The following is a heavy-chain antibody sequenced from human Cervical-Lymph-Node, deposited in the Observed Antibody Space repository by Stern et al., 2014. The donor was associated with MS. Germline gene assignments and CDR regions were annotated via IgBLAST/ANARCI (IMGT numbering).Heavy chain of an antibody. Sequence: QVQLVQSGAEVKKPGASVKVSCKASGYTFNSYYMHWVRQAPGKGLEWVEIINPSGGSTSYAQKFQGRVTMTRDTSTSTVYMELSSLRSEDTAVYYCARGGGYRYPGVSWGQGTLVTVSS. CDR3: ARGGGYRYPGVS. V-gene: IGHV1-46*02. CDR2: INPSGGST. J-gene: IGHJ4*02. CDR1: GYTFNSYY. D-gene: IGHD3-16*02.